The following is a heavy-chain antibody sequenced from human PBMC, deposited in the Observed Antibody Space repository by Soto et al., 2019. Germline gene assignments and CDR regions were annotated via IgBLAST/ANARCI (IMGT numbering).Heavy chain of an antibody. J-gene: IGHJ5*02. D-gene: IGHD2-8*02. CDR3: ARHEGWTGPDQ. CDR1: GDSISSSVW. V-gene: IGHV4-4*02. CDR2: VFHTGDT. Sequence: SETLSLTCAVSGDSISSSVWWTWVRQPPGKGLEWIGEVFHTGDTYFNPSLRSRVAMSVDKSTNEFSLNVYSVTAADTAVYYCARHEGWTGPDQWGQGTLVTV.